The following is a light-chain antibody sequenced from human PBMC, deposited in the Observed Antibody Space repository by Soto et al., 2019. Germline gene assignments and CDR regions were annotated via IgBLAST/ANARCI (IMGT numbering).Light chain of an antibody. J-gene: IGKJ2*01. V-gene: IGKV1-39*01. CDR1: QSINIY. CDR3: QQSHSAPYS. CDR2: AAS. Sequence: DIQMTQSPSSLSASVVDRVTITCRASQSINIYLNWYQQKPGKAPNLLITAASSFRTGVPSRFSGSGSGTDFTLTISSVQPEDSATYYCQQSHSAPYSFGQGTKVDIK.